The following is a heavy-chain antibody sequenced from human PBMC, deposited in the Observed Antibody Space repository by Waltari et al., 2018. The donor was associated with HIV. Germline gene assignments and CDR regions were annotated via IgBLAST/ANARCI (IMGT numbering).Heavy chain of an antibody. V-gene: IGHV3-48*04. CDR3: AKVGRYDFWSGYEYNWFDP. Sequence: EVQLVESGGGLVQPGGSLRLSCAASGFPFSSYSMNWVRQAPGTGLEWVSYISSSSSTIYYADSVKGRFTISRDNAKNSLFLQMNSLRAEDTVVYYCAKVGRYDFWSGYEYNWFDPWGQGTLVTVSS. CDR2: ISSSSSTI. D-gene: IGHD3-3*01. J-gene: IGHJ5*02. CDR1: GFPFSSYS.